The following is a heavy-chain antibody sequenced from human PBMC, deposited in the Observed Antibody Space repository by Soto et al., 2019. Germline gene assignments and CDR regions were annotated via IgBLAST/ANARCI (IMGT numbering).Heavy chain of an antibody. D-gene: IGHD3-10*01. J-gene: IGHJ6*02. CDR1: GFTFSSYA. V-gene: IGHV3-30-3*01. Sequence: GGSLRLSCAASGFTFSSYAMHWVRQAPGKGLEWVAVISYDGSNKYYADSVKGRFTISRDNSKNTLYLQMNSLRAEDTAVYYCARDSEERSFYYYGMDVWGQGTTVTVSS. CDR3: ARDSEERSFYYYGMDV. CDR2: ISYDGSNK.